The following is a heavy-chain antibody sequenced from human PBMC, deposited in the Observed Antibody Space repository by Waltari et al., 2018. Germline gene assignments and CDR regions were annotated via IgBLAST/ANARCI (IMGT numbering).Heavy chain of an antibody. V-gene: IGHV4-59*11. Sequence: VQLQESGPGLVKPSETLSLTCTVSGGSISSHYWSWIRQPPGKGLEWIGYIYYSGSTNYNPSLKSRVTISVDTSKNQFSLKLSSVTAADTAVYYCAREPNYYDSSGSAYYFDYWGQGTLVTVSS. CDR1: GGSISSHY. J-gene: IGHJ4*02. CDR3: AREPNYYDSSGSAYYFDY. D-gene: IGHD3-22*01. CDR2: IYYSGST.